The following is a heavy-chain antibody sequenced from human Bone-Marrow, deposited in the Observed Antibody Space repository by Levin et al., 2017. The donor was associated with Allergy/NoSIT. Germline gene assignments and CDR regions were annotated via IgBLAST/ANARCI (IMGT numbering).Heavy chain of an antibody. CDR1: GGSISSSSYY. Sequence: PSETLSLTCTVSGGSISSSSYYWGWIRRPPGGGLEWIGSIYYSGSTYYTPSLKSRVTISVDTSKNQFSLNLSSVTAADTAVYYCARRVKGYCSSTSCNLWYFDYWGQGTLVTVSS. D-gene: IGHD2-2*01. V-gene: IGHV4-39*01. CDR2: IYYSGST. J-gene: IGHJ4*02. CDR3: ARRVKGYCSSTSCNLWYFDY.